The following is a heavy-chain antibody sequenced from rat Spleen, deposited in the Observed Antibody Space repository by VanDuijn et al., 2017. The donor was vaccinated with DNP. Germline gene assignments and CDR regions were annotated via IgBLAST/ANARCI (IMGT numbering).Heavy chain of an antibody. V-gene: IGHV5-31*01. Sequence: EVQLVETGGGLVQPGRSLKLSCVASGFTFSNYWMTWIRQVPGKGLEWVASITSGGGSTYYPDSVKGRFTISRDNAKNTLYLQMNSLRSEDTATYYCTRGAGSPYWSFDFWGPGTVVTVSS. CDR3: TRGAGSPYWSFDF. CDR1: GFTFSNYW. CDR2: ITSGGGST. J-gene: IGHJ1*01. D-gene: IGHD5-1*01.